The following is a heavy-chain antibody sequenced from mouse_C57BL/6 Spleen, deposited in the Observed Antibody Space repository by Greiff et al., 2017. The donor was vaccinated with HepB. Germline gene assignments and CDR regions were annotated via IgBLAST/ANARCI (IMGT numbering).Heavy chain of an antibody. CDR2: IYPGDGDT. J-gene: IGHJ4*01. CDR1: GYAFSSYW. V-gene: IGHV1-80*01. Sequence: QVQLQQSGAELVKPGASVKISCKASGYAFSSYWMNWVKQRPGKGLEWIGQIYPGDGDTNYNGKFKGKATLTADKSSSTAYMQLSSLTSEDSAVYFCARSSFYSALMDYWGQGTSVTVSS. D-gene: IGHD1-1*01. CDR3: ARSSFYSALMDY.